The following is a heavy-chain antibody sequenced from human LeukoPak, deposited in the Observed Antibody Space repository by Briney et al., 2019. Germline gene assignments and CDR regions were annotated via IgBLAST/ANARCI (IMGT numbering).Heavy chain of an antibody. J-gene: IGHJ6*02. V-gene: IGHV3-73*01. D-gene: IGHD3-3*01. CDR3: TRHVEYDFWSDPTSYYYYGMDV. CDR2: IRSKANSYAT. Sequence: GGSLRLSCAASGFTFSGSAMHWVRQASGKGLEWVGRIRSKANSYATAYAASVKGRFTISRDDSKNTAYLQMNSLKTEDTAVYYCTRHVEYDFWSDPTSYYYYGMDVWGQGTTVTVSS. CDR1: GFTFSGSA.